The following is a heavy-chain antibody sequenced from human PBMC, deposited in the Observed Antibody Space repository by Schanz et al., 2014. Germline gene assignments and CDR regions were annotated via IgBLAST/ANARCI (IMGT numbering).Heavy chain of an antibody. V-gene: IGHV1-18*01. J-gene: IGHJ4*02. CDR2: ISPYTGNT. D-gene: IGHD2-2*01. CDR1: GYTFTSYG. Sequence: QVQLVQSGAEVKKPGASVKVSCKASGYTFTSYGINWVRQAPGQGLEWVGWISPYTGNTHYFDKMEGRVTMTTDTSTSTAYMELSSLRSEDTAVYYCAKVAPAATYLDSWGLGTLVTVSS. CDR3: AKVAPAATYLDS.